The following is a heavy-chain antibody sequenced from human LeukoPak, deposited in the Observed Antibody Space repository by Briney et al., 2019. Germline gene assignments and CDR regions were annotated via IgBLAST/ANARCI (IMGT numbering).Heavy chain of an antibody. D-gene: IGHD6-19*01. CDR1: GGSITGYF. V-gene: IGHV4-59*01. CDR2: IYYSGST. CDR3: ARCGSGWAFDY. Sequence: SETLSLTCTVSGGSITGYFWSWIRQPPGKGLEWIGYIYYSGSTNYNPSLKSRVTISVDTSENQFSLKLTSVTAADTAVYYCARCGSGWAFDYWGQGTLVTVSS. J-gene: IGHJ4*02.